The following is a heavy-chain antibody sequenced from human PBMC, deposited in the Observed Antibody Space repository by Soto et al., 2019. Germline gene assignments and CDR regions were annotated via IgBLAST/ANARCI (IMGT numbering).Heavy chain of an antibody. CDR3: ASWGRSRELDV. J-gene: IGHJ6*02. CDR2: IYYNGSP. V-gene: IGHV4-59*02. CDR1: GYSVSTYY. Sequence: SETLSLTCAGSGYSVSTYYWIWIRQPPGKELEWIGYIYYNGSPEYNPSLKSRVTLSLDTSKNQFSLKLDSVTAADTAVYYCASWGRSRELDVWGQGTTVTVSS. D-gene: IGHD3-16*01.